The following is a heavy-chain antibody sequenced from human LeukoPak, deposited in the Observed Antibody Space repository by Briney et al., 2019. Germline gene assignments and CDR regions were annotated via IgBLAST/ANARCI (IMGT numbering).Heavy chain of an antibody. CDR3: ARGVYGSGSSRPDY. V-gene: IGHV3-20*04. CDR2: INWNGGST. Sequence: QAGGSLRLSCAASGFTFDDYGMSWVRQAPGKGLEWISGINWNGGSTGYADSVKGRFTISRDNAKNSLYLQMNSLRAEDTALYYCARGVYGSGSSRPDYWGQGTLVTVSS. CDR1: GFTFDDYG. D-gene: IGHD3-10*01. J-gene: IGHJ4*02.